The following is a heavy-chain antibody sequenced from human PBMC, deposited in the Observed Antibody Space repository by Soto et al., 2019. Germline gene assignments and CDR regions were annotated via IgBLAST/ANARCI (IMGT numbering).Heavy chain of an antibody. Sequence: GESLKISCKGSGYSFTSYWIGWVRQMPGKGLEWMGIIYPGDSDTRYSPSFQGQVTISADKSISTAYLQWSSLKASDTAMYYCASQGRDGYNLAYYYGMDVWGQGTAVTVSS. CDR3: ASQGRDGYNLAYYYGMDV. CDR1: GYSFTSYW. J-gene: IGHJ6*02. CDR2: IYPGDSDT. V-gene: IGHV5-51*01. D-gene: IGHD5-12*01.